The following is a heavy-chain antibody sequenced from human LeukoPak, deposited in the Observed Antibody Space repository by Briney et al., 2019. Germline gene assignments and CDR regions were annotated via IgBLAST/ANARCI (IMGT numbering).Heavy chain of an antibody. CDR3: AKLGGQQVYNYYVAV. J-gene: IGHJ6*03. D-gene: IGHD3-16*01. Sequence: GGSLRLSCAASGFTFSSYAMSWVRQAPGKGLEWVSGIIDNGDITYYANSVRGRFTISRDNSKNTLYLQMNSLRVEDTAVYYCAKLGGQQVYNYYVAVWGKGTTVAVSS. CDR1: GFTFSSYA. CDR2: IIDNGDIT. V-gene: IGHV3-23*01.